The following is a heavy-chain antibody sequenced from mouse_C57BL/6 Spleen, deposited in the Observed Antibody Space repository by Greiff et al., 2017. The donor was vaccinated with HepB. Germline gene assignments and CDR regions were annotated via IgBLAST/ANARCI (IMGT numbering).Heavy chain of an antibody. CDR2: INPNNGGT. CDR3: ARSDGYYADAMDY. Sequence: EVHLQQSGPELVKPGASVKISCKASGYTFTDYYMNWVKQSHGKSLEWIGDINPNNGGTSYNQKFKGKATLTVDKSSSTAYMELRSLTSEDSAVYYCARSDGYYADAMDYWGQGTSVTVSS. J-gene: IGHJ4*01. V-gene: IGHV1-26*01. D-gene: IGHD2-3*01. CDR1: GYTFTDYY.